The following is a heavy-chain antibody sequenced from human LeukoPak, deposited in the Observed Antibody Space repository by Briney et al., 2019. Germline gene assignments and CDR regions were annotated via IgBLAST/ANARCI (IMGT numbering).Heavy chain of an antibody. CDR2: IIPIFGTA. Sequence: ASVKVSCKASGGTFSSYAISWVQQAPGQGLEWMGRIIPIFGTANYAQKFQGRVTITTDESTSTAYMELSSLRSEDTAVYYCARDNYPIFGVVITLSYWGQGTLVTVSS. D-gene: IGHD3-3*01. CDR3: ARDNYPIFGVVITLSY. CDR1: GGTFSSYA. V-gene: IGHV1-69*05. J-gene: IGHJ4*02.